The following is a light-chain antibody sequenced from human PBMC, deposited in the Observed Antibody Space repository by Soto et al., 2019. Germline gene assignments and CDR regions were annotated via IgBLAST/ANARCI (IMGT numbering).Light chain of an antibody. V-gene: IGLV2-8*01. CDR3: SSYAGSNNLV. CDR2: EVS. J-gene: IGLJ1*01. CDR1: RSDVGGYNY. Sequence: QSALTQPPSASGSPGQSVTISCTGTRSDVGGYNYVSWYQQHPGKAPQLIIFEVSKRPSGVPDRFSGSKSGNTASLTVSGLQAEDESDYYCSSYAGSNNLVFGTGTKVTVL.